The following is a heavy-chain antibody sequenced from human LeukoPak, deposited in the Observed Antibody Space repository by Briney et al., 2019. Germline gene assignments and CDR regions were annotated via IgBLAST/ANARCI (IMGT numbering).Heavy chain of an antibody. CDR2: ISYDGSNK. CDR3: AKALGYSDYEWCFDY. V-gene: IGHV3-30*04. CDR1: GFTFSSYA. Sequence: PGRSLRLSCAASGFTFSSYAMYWVRQAPGKGLEWVAVISYDGSNKYYADSLKGRFTISRDNSKNTLYLQMNRLRVEDTAVYYCAKALGYSDYEWCFDYWGQGTLVTVSS. D-gene: IGHD5-12*01. J-gene: IGHJ4*02.